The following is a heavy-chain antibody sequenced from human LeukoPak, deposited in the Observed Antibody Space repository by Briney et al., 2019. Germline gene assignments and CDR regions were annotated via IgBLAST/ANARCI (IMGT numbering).Heavy chain of an antibody. V-gene: IGHV3-21*06. CDR3: ARRDSGGYCFDY. CDR2: ISTGSNHI. CDR1: GFTFSSYA. D-gene: IGHD3-22*01. Sequence: SGGSLRLSCAASGFTFSSYAMNWVRQAPGKGLEWVSSISTGSNHIFYADSVKGRFTISRENAKNSLYLQMNSLRAEDTAVYYCARRDSGGYCFDYWGQGTLVTVSS. J-gene: IGHJ4*02.